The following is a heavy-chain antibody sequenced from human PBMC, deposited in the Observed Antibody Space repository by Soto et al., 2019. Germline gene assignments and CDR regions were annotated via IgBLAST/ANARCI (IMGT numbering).Heavy chain of an antibody. D-gene: IGHD2-15*01. CDR2: ISGSGGST. Sequence: GGSLRLSCAALRFTFNNYAMSRLRQASGKGLEWVSAISGSGGSTYFADSVKGRFTISRDNSKNTLYLQMNSLRAEDTAVYYFARRAPATNFDHWVQEALVT. CDR1: RFTFNNYA. V-gene: IGHV3-23*01. CDR3: ARRAPATNFDH. J-gene: IGHJ4*02.